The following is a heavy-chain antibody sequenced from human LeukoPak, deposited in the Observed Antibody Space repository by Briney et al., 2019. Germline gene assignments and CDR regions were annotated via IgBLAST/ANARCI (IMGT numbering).Heavy chain of an antibody. CDR2: INHSGST. J-gene: IGHJ4*02. CDR3: ARNPEWELPSFSTG. D-gene: IGHD1-26*01. CDR1: GGSFSGYY. Sequence: SETLSLTCAVYGGSFSGYYWSWIRQPPGKGLEWIGEINHSGSTNYNPSLKSRVTISVDTSKNQFSLKLSSVTAADTAVYYCARNPEWELPSFSTGWGQGTLVTVSS. V-gene: IGHV4-34*01.